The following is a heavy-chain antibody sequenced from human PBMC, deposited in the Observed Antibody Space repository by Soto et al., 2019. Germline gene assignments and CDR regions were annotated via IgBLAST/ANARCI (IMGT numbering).Heavy chain of an antibody. V-gene: IGHV1-8*01. CDR3: ARDRGSYALDY. Sequence: GASVKVSCKASGYTFTSYDINWVRQATGQGLEWMGWMNPNSGNTGYAQKLQGRVTMTTDTSTSTAYMELRSLSSDDTAVYYCARDRGSYALDYWGQGTLVTVSS. J-gene: IGHJ4*02. CDR1: GYTFTSYD. D-gene: IGHD1-26*01. CDR2: MNPNSGNT.